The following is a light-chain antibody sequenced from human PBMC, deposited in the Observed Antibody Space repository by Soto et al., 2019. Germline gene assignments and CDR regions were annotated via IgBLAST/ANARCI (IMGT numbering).Light chain of an antibody. CDR2: DVS. Sequence: QLVLKQPGSGNWSTGQAVTISCTSTSSDVGGYNYVSWYQHHPGKAPKLMIYDVSNRPSGVSNRFSGSKSGNTASLSISGLQPEDEADYYCSSYRTSNTRQIVCGTGTKVTVL. J-gene: IGLJ1*01. V-gene: IGLV2-14*03. CDR1: SSDVGGYNY. CDR3: SSYRTSNTRQIV.